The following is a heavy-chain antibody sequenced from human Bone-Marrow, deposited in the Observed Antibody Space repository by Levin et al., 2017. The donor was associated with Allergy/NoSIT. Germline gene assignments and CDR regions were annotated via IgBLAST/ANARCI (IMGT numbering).Heavy chain of an antibody. CDR2: ISGSGDGS. CDR3: AKGGGRGWGAFDI. D-gene: IGHD1-26*01. V-gene: IGHV3-23*01. CDR1: GFTFSTYA. J-gene: IGHJ3*02. Sequence: GESLKISCAASGFTFSTYAMNWVRQAPGKGLEWVSSISGSGDGSYYADSVKGRFTISRDNFKNTLDLQMNTLTAEDTAIYYCAKGGGRGWGAFDIWGQGTMVTVSS.